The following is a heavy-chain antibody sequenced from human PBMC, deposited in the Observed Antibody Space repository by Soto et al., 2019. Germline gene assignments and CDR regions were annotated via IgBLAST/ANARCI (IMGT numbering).Heavy chain of an antibody. V-gene: IGHV1-8*01. CDR3: ARDNRYNWNDEGWFDP. Sequence: QVQLVQSGAEVKKPGASVKVSCKASGYSFSDYDINWVRQATGQGPEWMGWMNPNSGNTGYAQKFQGRVTMTRNTSINTAYMELSSLGSEDTAVYYCARDNRYNWNDEGWFDPWGQGTLVPVSS. CDR2: MNPNSGNT. D-gene: IGHD1-20*01. CDR1: GYSFSDYD. J-gene: IGHJ5*02.